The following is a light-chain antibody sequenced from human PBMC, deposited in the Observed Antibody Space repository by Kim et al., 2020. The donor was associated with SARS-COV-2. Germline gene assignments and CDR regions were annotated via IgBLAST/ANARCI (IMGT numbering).Light chain of an antibody. CDR2: DVT. CDR3: TSYAGSNTYV. CDR1: SSDVGACNY. J-gene: IGLJ1*01. V-gene: IGLV2-8*01. Sequence: QSALTQPPSASGSPGQSVTISCTGTSSDVGACNYVSWYQQHPGKAPKLMIYDVTKRPSGVPDRFSGSKSGNTASLTVSGLQAEDEADYYCTSYAGSNTYVSGNGTMLTVL.